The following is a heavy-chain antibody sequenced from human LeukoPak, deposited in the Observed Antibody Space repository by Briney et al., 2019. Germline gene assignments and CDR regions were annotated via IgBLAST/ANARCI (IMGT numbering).Heavy chain of an antibody. V-gene: IGHV3-9*01. Sequence: GGSLRLSCAASGFTFDDYAMHWVRQPPGKGLEWVSGISWNSGSITYADSVKGRFTISRDNAKSSLYLQMNSLRPEDTAFYYCAKDWAYSGSYYIFDYWGQGTLVTVSS. CDR2: ISWNSGSI. D-gene: IGHD1-26*01. J-gene: IGHJ4*02. CDR3: AKDWAYSGSYYIFDY. CDR1: GFTFDDYA.